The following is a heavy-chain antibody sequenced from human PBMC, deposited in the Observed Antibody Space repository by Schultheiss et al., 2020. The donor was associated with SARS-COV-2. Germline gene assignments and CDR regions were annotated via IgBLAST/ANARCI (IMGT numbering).Heavy chain of an antibody. V-gene: IGHV3-23*01. D-gene: IGHD5-18*01. Sequence: GESLKISCAASGFTFSSYWMHWVRQAPGKGLEWVSAISGSGGSTYYADSVKGRFTISRDNSKNTLYLQMNSLRAEDTAVYYCARDEVTFYYWGQGTLVTVSS. CDR3: ARDEVTFYY. CDR2: ISGSGGST. CDR1: GFTFSSYW. J-gene: IGHJ4*02.